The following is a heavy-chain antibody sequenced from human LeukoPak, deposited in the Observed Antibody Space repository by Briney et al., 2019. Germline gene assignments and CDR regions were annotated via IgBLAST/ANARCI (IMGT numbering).Heavy chain of an antibody. V-gene: IGHV6-1*01. CDR3: ARDIREGVLRYFDWANQEYYYYYMDV. D-gene: IGHD3-9*01. Sequence: SQTLSLTCAISGDSVSSNSAAWNWIRQSPSRGLEWLGRTYYRSKWYNDYAVSVKSRLTINPDTSKNQFPLQLNSVTPEDTAVYYCARDIREGVLRYFDWANQEYYYYYMDVWGKGTTVTVSS. CDR2: TYYRSKWYN. CDR1: GDSVSSNSAA. J-gene: IGHJ6*03.